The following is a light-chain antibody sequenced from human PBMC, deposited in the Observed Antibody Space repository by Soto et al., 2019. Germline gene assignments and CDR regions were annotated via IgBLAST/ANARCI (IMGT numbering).Light chain of an antibody. CDR3: QQYGSSPLYT. V-gene: IGKV3-20*01. CDR1: QSVSSRY. Sequence: EIVLTQSPGTLSLSPGERATLSCRASQSVSSRYLAWYQQKPGQAPRLLIYGASSRATGIPDRFSGSGSGTDFTLTSSRLEPEDCAIYYCQQYGSSPLYTFGQGTKLEI. J-gene: IGKJ2*01. CDR2: GAS.